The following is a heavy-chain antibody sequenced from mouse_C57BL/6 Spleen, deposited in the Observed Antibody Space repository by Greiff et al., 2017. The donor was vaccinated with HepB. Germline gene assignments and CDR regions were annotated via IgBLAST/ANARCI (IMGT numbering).Heavy chain of an antibody. CDR3: ARAYYSNYPFAY. CDR1: GFTFSSYA. D-gene: IGHD2-5*01. J-gene: IGHJ3*01. CDR2: ISDGGSYT. Sequence: EVQLQESGGGLVKPGGSLKLSCAASGFTFSSYAMSWVRQTPEKRLEWVATISDGGSYTYYPDNVKGRFTISRDNAKNNLYLQMSHLKSEDTAMYYCARAYYSNYPFAYWGQGTLVTVSA. V-gene: IGHV5-4*01.